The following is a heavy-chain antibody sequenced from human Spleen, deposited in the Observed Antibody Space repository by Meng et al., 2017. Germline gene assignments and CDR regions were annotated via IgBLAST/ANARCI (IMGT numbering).Heavy chain of an antibody. CDR1: GGSISSSSYY. CDR3: ARGSRIRYCSGGSCYSFDY. Sequence: SETLSLTCTVSGGSISSSSYYWGWIRQPPGKGLEWIGSIYYTGSTYYNPSLKSRVIISVDTSTNQFSLKLSSVTAADTAVYYCARGSRIRYCSGGSCYSFDYWGQGTLVTVSS. V-gene: IGHV4-39*07. CDR2: IYYTGST. D-gene: IGHD2-15*01. J-gene: IGHJ4*02.